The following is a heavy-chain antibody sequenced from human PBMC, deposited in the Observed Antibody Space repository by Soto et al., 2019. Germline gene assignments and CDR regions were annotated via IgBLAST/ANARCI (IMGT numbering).Heavy chain of an antibody. V-gene: IGHV4-59*11. J-gene: IGHJ4*02. CDR3: ARTLRYFDWLTPYYFDY. CDR2: IHHSGRT. Sequence: QVQLQESGPGLAKPSETLSLTCTVSGDSISSHYWSWIRQPPGKGLEWIGHIHHSGRTNYNPSLKSRVTMSVDASKNKFSLELSSVTAADTADYYCARTLRYFDWLTPYYFDYWGRGTLVTGSS. CDR1: GDSISSHY. D-gene: IGHD3-9*01.